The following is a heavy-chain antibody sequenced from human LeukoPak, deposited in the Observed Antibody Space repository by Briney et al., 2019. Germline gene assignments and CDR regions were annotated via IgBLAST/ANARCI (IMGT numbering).Heavy chain of an antibody. CDR3: AATIAVAGTSFAYFDC. CDR1: GVSISSSSYY. D-gene: IGHD6-19*01. J-gene: IGHJ4*02. CDR2: IYYNGKT. Sequence: SETLSFTCTVSGVSISSSSYYWGWIRQPPGMGLEWIGSIYYNGKTFYNPSLKSRVTISADKSKNQFSLKLSSVTAADTAVYYCAATIAVAGTSFAYFDCWGQGTLVTVSS. V-gene: IGHV4-39*01.